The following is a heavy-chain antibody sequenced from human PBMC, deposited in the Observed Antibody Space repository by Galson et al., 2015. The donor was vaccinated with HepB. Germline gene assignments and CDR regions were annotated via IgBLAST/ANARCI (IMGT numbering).Heavy chain of an antibody. CDR3: ARRPEENTADVSFDY. D-gene: IGHD5-18*01. CDR2: IYPGDSDT. V-gene: IGHV5-51*01. Sequence: QSGAEVKKPGESLKISCKGSGYSFTSYWIGWVRQMPGKGLEWMGIIYPGDSDTRYSPSFQGQVTISADKSISTAYLQWSSLKASDTAMYYCARRPEENTADVSFDYWGQGTLVTVSS. CDR1: GYSFTSYW. J-gene: IGHJ4*02.